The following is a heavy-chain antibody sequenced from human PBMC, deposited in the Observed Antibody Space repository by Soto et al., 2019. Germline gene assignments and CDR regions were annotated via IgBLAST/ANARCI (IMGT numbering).Heavy chain of an antibody. D-gene: IGHD2-2*01. Sequence: EVQLLESGGGLVQPGGSLRLSCAASGFTFSSYAMSWVRQAPGKGLEWVSAISGSGGSTYYADSVKGRFTISRDNSKNTRYLQMNSLRAEDTAVYYCAKAPFSTQPDYYYYYGMDVWGQGTTVTVSS. J-gene: IGHJ6*02. CDR3: AKAPFSTQPDYYYYYGMDV. V-gene: IGHV3-23*01. CDR2: ISGSGGST. CDR1: GFTFSSYA.